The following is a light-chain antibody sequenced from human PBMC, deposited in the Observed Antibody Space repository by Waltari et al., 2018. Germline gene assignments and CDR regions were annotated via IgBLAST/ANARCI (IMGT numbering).Light chain of an antibody. V-gene: IGLV2-23*02. CDR1: SHDVGNYDL. CDR3: CSYSGDLSFGVV. Sequence: QSALTQPASVSGSPGQSITISCTGTSHDVGNYDLVSWYQQHPGKAPKLICYEVTKRPSGFSNRFSGSKSGNTASLTISGLHTEDEGDYYCCSYSGDLSFGVVFGGGTKLTVL. CDR2: EVT. J-gene: IGLJ2*01.